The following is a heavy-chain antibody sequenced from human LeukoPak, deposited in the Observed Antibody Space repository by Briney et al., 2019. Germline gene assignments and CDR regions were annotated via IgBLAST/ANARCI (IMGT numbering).Heavy chain of an antibody. CDR2: IKTSGGST. J-gene: IGHJ4*02. Sequence: VASVKVSCKPSGYTFTSYYMHWVRPAPGQGLEWMGIIKTSGGSTSYAQKFQSKVNMTSDSSTSTVYMERSSLRSEYAAVYYCARSMLQLGFDYWGQGTLVTVSS. CDR1: GYTFTSYY. V-gene: IGHV1-46*01. D-gene: IGHD5-24*01. CDR3: ARSMLQLGFDY.